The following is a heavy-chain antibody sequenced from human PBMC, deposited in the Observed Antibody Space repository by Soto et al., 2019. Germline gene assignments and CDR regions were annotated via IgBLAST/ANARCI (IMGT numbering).Heavy chain of an antibody. V-gene: IGHV1-8*01. CDR1: GYIFTTQD. J-gene: IGHJ5*02. CDR3: ARASMYIWNDH. CDR2: VNPSSGNT. Sequence: QVQLRQSGAEIKRPGASVKVSCEASGYIFTTQDINWVRQASGQGLEWLGCVNPSSGNTVYAQKFHGRVTMTRDTSINTAYMELSSLRSDATAVYYCARASMYIWNDHWGQGTLVTVSS.